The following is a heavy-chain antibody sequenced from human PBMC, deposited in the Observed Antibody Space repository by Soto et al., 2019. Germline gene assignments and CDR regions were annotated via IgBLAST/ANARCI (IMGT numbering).Heavy chain of an antibody. Sequence: SETLSLTCTVSGGSISSYYWSWIRQPPGRGLEWIGYIYYSGSTNYNPSLKSRVTISVDTSKNQFSLKLSSVTAADTAVYYCARESSGWYFDYWGQGTLVTVSS. J-gene: IGHJ4*02. V-gene: IGHV4-59*01. D-gene: IGHD6-19*01. CDR1: GGSISSYY. CDR3: ARESSGWYFDY. CDR2: IYYSGST.